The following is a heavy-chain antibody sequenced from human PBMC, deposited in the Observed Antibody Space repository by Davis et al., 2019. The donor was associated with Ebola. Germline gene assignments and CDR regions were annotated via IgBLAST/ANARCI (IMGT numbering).Heavy chain of an antibody. J-gene: IGHJ6*02. D-gene: IGHD3-16*01. CDR2: TYYTSKWHN. CDR3: VRGWGRSGLDV. CDR1: GDSVSGKSGA. V-gene: IGHV6-1*01. Sequence: HSQTLSLTRAISGDSVSGKSGAWNWIRQSPSRGLEWLGRTYYTSKWHNDYGESVKSRITINPDTSTNQLSLQLNSVTPEDTAVYYCVRGWGRSGLDVWGQGTTVTVSS.